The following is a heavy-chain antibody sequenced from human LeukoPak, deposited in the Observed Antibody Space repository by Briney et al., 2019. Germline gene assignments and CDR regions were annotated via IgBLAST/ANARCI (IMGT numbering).Heavy chain of an antibody. V-gene: IGHV4-59*08. CDR1: GGSISSYY. D-gene: IGHD3-16*01. CDR3: ARHYEIDGLDFDY. CDR2: IYYSGST. J-gene: IGHJ4*02. Sequence: SETLSLTCTVSGGSISSYYWSWIRQPPGKGLEWIGYIYYSGSTNYNPSLKSRVTISVDTSKNQFSPKLSSVTAADTAVYYCARHYEIDGLDFDYWGQGTLVTVSS.